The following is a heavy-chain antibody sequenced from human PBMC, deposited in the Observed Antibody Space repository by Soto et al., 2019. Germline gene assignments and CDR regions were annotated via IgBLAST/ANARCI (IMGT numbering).Heavy chain of an antibody. D-gene: IGHD4-17*01. J-gene: IGHJ4*02. CDR1: GFTFSSYA. Sequence: PGGSLRLSCAASGFTFSSYAMHWVRQAPGKGLEWVAVISYDGSNKYYADSVKGRFTISRDNSKNTLYLQMNSLRAEDTAVFYCARVWKTMTTVTYFDYWGQGTLVTVSS. CDR3: ARVWKTMTTVTYFDY. CDR2: ISYDGSNK. V-gene: IGHV3-30-3*01.